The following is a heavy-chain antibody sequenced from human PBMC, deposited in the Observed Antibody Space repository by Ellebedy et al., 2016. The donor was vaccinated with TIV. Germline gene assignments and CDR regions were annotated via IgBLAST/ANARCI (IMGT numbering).Heavy chain of an antibody. CDR1: GFTFSSYW. D-gene: IGHD6-19*01. J-gene: IGHJ2*01. CDR3: ARSSGWPSGNWYFDL. Sequence: GESLKISCAASGFTFSSYWMHWVRQAPGKGLVWVSRINSDGSSTSYADSVKGRFTISRDNAKNSLYLQMNSLRAEDTAVYYCARSSGWPSGNWYFDLWGRGTLVTVSS. CDR2: INSDGSST. V-gene: IGHV3-74*01.